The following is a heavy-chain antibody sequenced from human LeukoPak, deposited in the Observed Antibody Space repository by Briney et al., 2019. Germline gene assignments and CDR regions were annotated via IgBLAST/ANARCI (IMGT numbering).Heavy chain of an antibody. CDR3: AKATGDYYDTSGKYYAGWFDP. V-gene: IGHV3-30*02. D-gene: IGHD3-22*01. Sequence: GGPLRLSCEASGLSFGSIGVRWVRQAPSKGLGWGAFIRDDGNNKYIEDSVNRKFSISRDNSKNTVYLQLNSLKPEATAVYHCAKATGDYYDTSGKYYAGWFDPWGQGTLVTVSS. CDR2: IRDDGNNK. J-gene: IGHJ5*02. CDR1: GLSFGSIG.